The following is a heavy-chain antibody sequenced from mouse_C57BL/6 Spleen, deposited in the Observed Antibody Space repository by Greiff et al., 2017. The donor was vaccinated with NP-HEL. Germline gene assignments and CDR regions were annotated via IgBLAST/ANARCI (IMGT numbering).Heavy chain of an antibody. V-gene: IGHV1-18*01. CDR2: INPNNGGT. CDR1: GYTFTDYN. Sequence: VQLKQSGPELVKPGASVKIPCTASGYTFTDYNMDWVKQSHGKSLEWIGDINPNNGGTIYNQKFKGKATLTVDKSSSTAYMELRSLTSEDTAVYYCARGRGDAMDYWGQGTSVTVSS. J-gene: IGHJ4*01. CDR3: ARGRGDAMDY.